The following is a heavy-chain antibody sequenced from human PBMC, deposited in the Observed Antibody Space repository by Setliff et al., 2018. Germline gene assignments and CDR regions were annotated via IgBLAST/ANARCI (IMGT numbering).Heavy chain of an antibody. Sequence: GESLKISCKASGYSFPNFWINWVRQLPGKGLEWMGRIEPTDSYTNYSPSFQGHVTISNDKSITTAYLHWSSLTASDTAMYYFTRGGYESGVWGQGTLVTVSS. CDR2: IEPTDSYT. CDR1: GYSFPNFW. V-gene: IGHV5-10-1*01. CDR3: TRGGYESGV. D-gene: IGHD2-2*01. J-gene: IGHJ4*02.